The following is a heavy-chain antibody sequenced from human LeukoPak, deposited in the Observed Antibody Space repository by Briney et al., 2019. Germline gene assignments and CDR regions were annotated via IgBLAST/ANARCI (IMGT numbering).Heavy chain of an antibody. CDR2: FNPNSGGT. V-gene: IGHV1-2*02. D-gene: IGHD4-17*01. J-gene: IGHJ2*01. Sequence: ASVKVSCKASGYTFTGYYIHWVRQAPGQGLEWMGWFNPNSGGTNYAQKFQGRVTMTRDTSISTAYLELSRLRSDDAAVYYCARGDGDSLYWYLDLWGRGTLVTVSS. CDR1: GYTFTGYY. CDR3: ARGDGDSLYWYLDL.